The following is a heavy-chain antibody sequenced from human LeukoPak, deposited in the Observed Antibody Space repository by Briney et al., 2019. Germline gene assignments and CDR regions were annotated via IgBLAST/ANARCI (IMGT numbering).Heavy chain of an antibody. CDR2: IIPIFGTA. CDR3: AREGPYCSSTSCCLDY. D-gene: IGHD2-2*01. Sequence: SVKVSCEASGGTFSSYATSWVSQAPGQGLEWMGGIIPIFGTANYAQKFQGRVTITADESTSTAYMELSSLRSENTAVYYCAREGPYCSSTSCCLDYWGQGTLVTVSS. J-gene: IGHJ4*02. V-gene: IGHV1-69*13. CDR1: GGTFSSYA.